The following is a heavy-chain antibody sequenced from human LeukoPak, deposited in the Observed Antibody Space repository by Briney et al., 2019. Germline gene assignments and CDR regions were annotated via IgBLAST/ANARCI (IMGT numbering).Heavy chain of an antibody. D-gene: IGHD5-24*01. J-gene: IGHJ5*02. V-gene: IGHV3-74*01. CDR1: GFAFGSCW. CDR3: ASGDDYNHKRPGVPDS. Sequence: GGSLRLSCAASGFAFGSCWMLWVRQAPGKGLVWVSRINPNGTITIFADSVRGRFALSRDNAKNTHFLQMNSLRAEDTALYYCASGDDYNHKRPGVPDSWGQGTLVTVSA. CDR2: INPNGTIT.